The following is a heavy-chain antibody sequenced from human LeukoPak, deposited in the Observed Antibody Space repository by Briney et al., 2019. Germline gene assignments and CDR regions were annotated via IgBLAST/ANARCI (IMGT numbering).Heavy chain of an antibody. Sequence: SETLSLTCTVSGDSISNDDYFWSWIRQHPGKGLEWIGNIYYSGSAFYSPSLKSRVTISVDTSKNQFSLKLSSVTAADTAVYYCARVNPFDSTGFYFDSWGQGTLVTVSS. V-gene: IGHV4-31*03. CDR2: IYYSGSA. D-gene: IGHD3-9*01. J-gene: IGHJ4*02. CDR1: GDSISNDDYF. CDR3: ARVNPFDSTGFYFDS.